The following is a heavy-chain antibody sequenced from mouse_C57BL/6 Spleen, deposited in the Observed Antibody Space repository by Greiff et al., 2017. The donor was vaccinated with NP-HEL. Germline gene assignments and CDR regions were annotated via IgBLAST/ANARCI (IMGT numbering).Heavy chain of an antibody. CDR2: INYDGSST. CDR3: ARGNYGNYFAWFAY. Sequence: EVKLMESEGGLVQPGSSMKLSCTASGFTFSDYYMAWVRQVPEKGLEWVANINYDGSSTYYLDSLKSRFIISRDNAKNILYLQMSSLKSEDTATSYCARGNYGNYFAWFAYWGQGTLVTVSA. V-gene: IGHV5-16*01. J-gene: IGHJ3*01. D-gene: IGHD2-1*01. CDR1: GFTFSDYY.